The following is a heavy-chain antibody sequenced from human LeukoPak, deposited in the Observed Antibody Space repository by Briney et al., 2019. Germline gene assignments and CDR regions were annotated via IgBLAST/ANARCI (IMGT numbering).Heavy chain of an antibody. CDR1: GFIFSFYV. CDR3: VRGGSGYSSSWSTFDY. V-gene: IGHV3-30*03. J-gene: IGHJ4*02. Sequence: GGSLRLSCAASGFIFSFYVMHWVRQAPGKGLEWVAVVSYDGSNKSYADSVKGRFSISRDKNTLYLQMNSLRAEDTAVYYCVRGGSGYSSSWSTFDYWGQGTLVTVSS. CDR2: VSYDGSNK. D-gene: IGHD6-13*01.